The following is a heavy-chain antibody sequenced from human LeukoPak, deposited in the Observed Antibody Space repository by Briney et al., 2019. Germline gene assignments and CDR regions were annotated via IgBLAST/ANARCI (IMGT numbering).Heavy chain of an antibody. V-gene: IGHV3-48*01. Sequence: PGGSLRLSCAASGFTFSSYSMYWVRQAPGKGLEWVSYISSSSSNIYYADSVKGRFTISKDNSKNTLYLQMNSLRAEDTAVYYCARDEWELLGYFDYWGQGTLVTVSS. D-gene: IGHD1-26*01. CDR3: ARDEWELLGYFDY. CDR2: ISSSSSNI. J-gene: IGHJ4*02. CDR1: GFTFSSYS.